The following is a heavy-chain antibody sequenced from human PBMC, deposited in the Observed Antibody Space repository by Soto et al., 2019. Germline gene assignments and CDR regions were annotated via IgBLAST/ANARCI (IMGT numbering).Heavy chain of an antibody. CDR1: GCTFTSYY. CDR3: AATMIVVVITSYGMDV. CDR2: INPSGGST. Sequence: ASVKVSCKASGCTFTSYYMHWVRQAPGQGLEWMGIINPSGGSTSYAQKFQGRVTMTRDTSTSTVYMELSSLGSEDTAVYYCAATMIVVVITSYGMDVWGQGTTVTV. D-gene: IGHD3-22*01. J-gene: IGHJ6*02. V-gene: IGHV1-46*01.